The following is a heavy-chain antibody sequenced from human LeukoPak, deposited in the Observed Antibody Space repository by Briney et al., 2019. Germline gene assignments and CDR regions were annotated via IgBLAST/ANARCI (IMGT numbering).Heavy chain of an antibody. CDR2: SYYSGSA. V-gene: IGHV4-39*01. D-gene: IGHD3-22*01. J-gene: IGHJ4*02. CDR3: ARHSRGYYYDSSGYR. CDR1: GSSISSSSYY. Sequence: SETLSLTCNVSGSSISSSSYYWGWIRQPPGKGLEWIGSSYYSGSAYYNPSLKSRVTISVDTSRNQFSLKLSSVTAADTAVYYCARHSRGYYYDSSGYRWGQGTLVTVSS.